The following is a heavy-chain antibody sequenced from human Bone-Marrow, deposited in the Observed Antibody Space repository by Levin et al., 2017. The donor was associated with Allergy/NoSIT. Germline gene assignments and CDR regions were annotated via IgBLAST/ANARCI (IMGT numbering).Heavy chain of an antibody. V-gene: IGHV4-39*02. CDR3: AGDYSSPSYAGPNWFDP. D-gene: IGHD6-19*01. J-gene: IGHJ5*02. CDR1: GGSIISDTYY. Sequence: ASETLSLTCTVSGGSIISDTYYWGWIRQSPGKGLEWIGTISSTGTINYNPSLKSRVTLSVDTSSSQFSLTVKSVTAADTAIYYCAGDYSSPSYAGPNWFDPWGQGTLVTVSS. CDR2: ISSTGTI.